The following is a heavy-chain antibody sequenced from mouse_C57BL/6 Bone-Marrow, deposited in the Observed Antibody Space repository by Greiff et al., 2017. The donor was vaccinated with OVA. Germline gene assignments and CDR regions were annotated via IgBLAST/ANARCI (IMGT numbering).Heavy chain of an antibody. CDR3: AILLRDWYFDV. CDR1: GYAFSSSW. D-gene: IGHD1-1*01. V-gene: IGHV1-82*01. CDR2: IYPGDGDT. J-gene: IGHJ1*03. Sequence: QVQLKESGPELVKPGASVKISCKASGYAFSSSWMNWVKQRPGKGLEWIGRIYPGDGDTNYNGKFKGKATLTADKSSSTAYMQLSSLTSEDSAVYFCAILLRDWYFDVWGTGTTVTVSS.